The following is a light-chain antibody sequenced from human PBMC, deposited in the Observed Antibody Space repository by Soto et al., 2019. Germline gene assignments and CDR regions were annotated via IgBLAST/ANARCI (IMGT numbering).Light chain of an antibody. V-gene: IGKV3-11*01. J-gene: IGKJ5*01. CDR2: DAS. CDR1: QSVSSY. CDR3: QPRSNWPPVT. Sequence: EIVLTQSPATLSLSPGERATLSCRASQSVSSYLAWYQQNPGQAPRLLIYDASNRATGIPARFSGGGSGTDFTLTISSLVTEDFAVYYGQPRSNWPPVTFGQGTRLEIK.